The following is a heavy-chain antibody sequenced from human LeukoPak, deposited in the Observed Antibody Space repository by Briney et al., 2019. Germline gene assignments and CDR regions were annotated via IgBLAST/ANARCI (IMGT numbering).Heavy chain of an antibody. Sequence: GGSLRLSWAAAGFTFSSYGRQWVRQAPGKVLEWVGVISYEGSNKYYADSVKGRFTISRDNYNKTLYLQMNSLRAEDTAVYSCAKDLIRHIVVMTAGLFDYWGQXTLVTVPP. CDR1: GFTFSSYG. D-gene: IGHD2-21*02. J-gene: IGHJ4*02. CDR3: AKDLIRHIVVMTAGLFDY. V-gene: IGHV3-30*18. CDR2: ISYEGSNK.